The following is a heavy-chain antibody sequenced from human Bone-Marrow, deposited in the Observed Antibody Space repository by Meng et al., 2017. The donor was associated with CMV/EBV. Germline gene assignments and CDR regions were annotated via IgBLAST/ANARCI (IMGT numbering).Heavy chain of an antibody. J-gene: IGHJ6*02. CDR3: AREELGGPASGMDV. Sequence: ASVKVSCKASGYTFTGYYIHWVRQAPGQGLEWMGWINPNSGGTHYAQTFQGRVTMTRDTSISTAYMDLTRLRSDDTAVYYCAREELGGPASGMDVWGQGTTVTVSS. V-gene: IGHV1-2*02. D-gene: IGHD2-15*01. CDR1: GYTFTGYY. CDR2: INPNSGGT.